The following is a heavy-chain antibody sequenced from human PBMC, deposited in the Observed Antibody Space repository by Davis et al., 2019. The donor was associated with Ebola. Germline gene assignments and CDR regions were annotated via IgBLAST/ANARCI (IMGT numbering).Heavy chain of an antibody. Sequence: ASVKVSCKASGYTFTGYYMHWVRQAPGQGLEWMGWINPNSGNTGYAQKFQGRVTMTRNTSISTAYMELSSLRSEDTAVYYCARRSSYYDSSGYADYWGQGTLVTVSS. D-gene: IGHD3-22*01. J-gene: IGHJ4*02. CDR1: GYTFTGYY. CDR2: INPNSGNT. V-gene: IGHV1-8*02. CDR3: ARRSSYYDSSGYADY.